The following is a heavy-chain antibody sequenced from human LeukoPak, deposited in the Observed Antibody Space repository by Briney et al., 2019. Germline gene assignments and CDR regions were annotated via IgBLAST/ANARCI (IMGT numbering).Heavy chain of an antibody. CDR3: ARELVVKQDLHY. CDR1: GFTFSTSS. Sequence: GGSLRLSCAASGFTFSTSSMNWARQAPGKGLEWVSSISSGSDVYYADSVKGRFTISRDNAKNSLYLQMNSLRAEDTAVYYCARELVVKQDLHYWGPGTLVTVSS. D-gene: IGHD2-15*01. CDR2: ISSGSDV. V-gene: IGHV3-21*01. J-gene: IGHJ4*02.